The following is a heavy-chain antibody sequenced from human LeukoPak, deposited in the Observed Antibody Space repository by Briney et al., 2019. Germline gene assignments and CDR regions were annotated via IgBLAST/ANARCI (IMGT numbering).Heavy chain of an antibody. Sequence: SETLSLTCTVSGGSISSYYWSWIRQPAGKGLEWIGRIYTSGSTNYNPSLKSRVTISVDTSKNQFSLKLSSVTAADTAVYYCARDLASGSYVDYWGQGTLVTVSS. CDR2: IYTSGST. V-gene: IGHV4-4*07. CDR3: ARDLASGSYVDY. J-gene: IGHJ4*02. D-gene: IGHD1-26*01. CDR1: GGSISSYY.